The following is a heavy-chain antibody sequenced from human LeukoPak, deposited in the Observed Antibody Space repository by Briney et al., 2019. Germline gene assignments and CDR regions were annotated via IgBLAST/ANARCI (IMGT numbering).Heavy chain of an antibody. V-gene: IGHV4-4*02. J-gene: IGHJ6*02. CDR1: GGSIGSTNW. CDR2: IYHSGNT. CDR3: ARAPRYCSSTNCYYYYGMDV. D-gene: IGHD2-2*01. Sequence: NPSETLSLTCAVSGGSIGSTNWWSWVRQLPGKGLEWIGEIYHSGNTNYNPSLKSRVTISADKSKNQFSLKLSSVTAADTAVYYCARAPRYCSSTNCYYYYGMDVWGQGTTVTVSS.